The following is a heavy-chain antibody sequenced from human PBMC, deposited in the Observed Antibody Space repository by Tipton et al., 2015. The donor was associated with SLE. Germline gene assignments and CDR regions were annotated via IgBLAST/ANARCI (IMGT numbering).Heavy chain of an antibody. J-gene: IGHJ4*02. Sequence: GSLRLSCAASGFTFDDYTMHWVRQAPGKGLEWVSLISWDGGSTYYADSVKGRFTISRDNSKNSLYLQMNSLRTEDTALYYCAKDSIAVAGGGNGRGTYYFDYWGQGTPVTVSS. CDR1: GFTFDDYT. V-gene: IGHV3-43*01. D-gene: IGHD6-19*01. CDR3: AKDSIAVAGGGNGRGTYYFDY. CDR2: ISWDGGST.